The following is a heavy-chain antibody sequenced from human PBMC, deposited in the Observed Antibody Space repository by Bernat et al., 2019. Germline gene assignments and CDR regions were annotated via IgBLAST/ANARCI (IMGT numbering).Heavy chain of an antibody. D-gene: IGHD6-13*01. CDR3: ARANSDIAAAGTTYLDY. V-gene: IGHV4-59*01. CDR2: IYYSGST. J-gene: IGHJ4*02. Sequence: QVQLQESGPGLVKPSETLSLTCTVSGGSISSYYWSWIRQPPGKGLEWIGYIYYSGSTNYNPSLKSRVTISVDTSKNQFSLKLSSVTAADTAVYYCARANSDIAAAGTTYLDYWGQGTLVTVSS. CDR1: GGSISSYY.